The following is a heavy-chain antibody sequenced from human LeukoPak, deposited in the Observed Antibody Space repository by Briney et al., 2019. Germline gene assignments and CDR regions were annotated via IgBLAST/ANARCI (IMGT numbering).Heavy chain of an antibody. CDR1: GFPFSSYV. V-gene: IGHV3-64D*06. Sequence: GGSLRLSCSASGFPFSSYVMHWVRQAPGKGLEYVSGISSNGGTTYYADSVKGRFIISRDNSKNTLYLQLSRVGAEDTAVYYCVKPSWELRGFFDYWGQGTLVTVSS. D-gene: IGHD1-26*01. J-gene: IGHJ4*02. CDR2: ISSNGGTT. CDR3: VKPSWELRGFFDY.